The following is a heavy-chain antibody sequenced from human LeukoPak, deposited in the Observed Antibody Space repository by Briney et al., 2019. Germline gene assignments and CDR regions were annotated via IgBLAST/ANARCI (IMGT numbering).Heavy chain of an antibody. CDR3: AKYRMATTPYFDY. Sequence: GGSLRLSCAASGFTFSTYTLSWVRQAPGKGLEWVSSIGARSTNIYYGDSVKGRFTISRDNSKNTLYLQMNSLRAEDTAVYYCAKYRMATTPYFDYWGQGTLVTVSS. CDR2: IGARSTNI. V-gene: IGHV3-23*01. CDR1: GFTFSTYT. J-gene: IGHJ4*02. D-gene: IGHD2-15*01.